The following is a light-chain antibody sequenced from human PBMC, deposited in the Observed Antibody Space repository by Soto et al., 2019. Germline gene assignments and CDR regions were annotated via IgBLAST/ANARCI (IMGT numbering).Light chain of an antibody. CDR3: QQYNDWPRT. CDR1: QSVSNN. CDR2: GAS. Sequence: EIVMTQSPATLSVSPGERATLSCRASQSVSNNLAWYQQILGQAPRLLIYGASTRAIGIPARFSGSGSGTEFTLTISSLQSEDFAVYYCQQYNDWPRTFGQGTRWIS. J-gene: IGKJ1*01. V-gene: IGKV3-15*01.